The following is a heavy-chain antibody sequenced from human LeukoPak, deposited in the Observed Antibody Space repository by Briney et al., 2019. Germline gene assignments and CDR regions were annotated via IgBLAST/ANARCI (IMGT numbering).Heavy chain of an antibody. V-gene: IGHV4-61*02. CDR3: ARVGIAARPYYFDY. D-gene: IGHD6-6*01. CDR2: IYTSGST. CDR1: GGSTSSGSYY. J-gene: IGHJ4*02. Sequence: SETLSLTCTVSGGSTSSGSYYWSWIRQPAGKGLEWIGRIYTSGSTNYNPSLKSRVTISVDTSKNQFSLKLSSVTAADTAVYYCARVGIAARPYYFDYWGQGTLVTVSS.